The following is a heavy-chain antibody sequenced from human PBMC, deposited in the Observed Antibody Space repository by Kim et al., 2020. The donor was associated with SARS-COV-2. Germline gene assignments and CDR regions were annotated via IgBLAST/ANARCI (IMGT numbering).Heavy chain of an antibody. D-gene: IGHD6-19*01. CDR2: ISSSSSYT. V-gene: IGHV3-11*05. Sequence: GGSLRLSCAASGFTFSDYYMSWIRQAPGKGLEWVSYISSSSSYTNYADSVKGRFTISRDNAKNSLYLQMNSLRAEDTAVYYCARGGYSSGWSGIDPWGQGTLVTVSS. CDR3: ARGGYSSGWSGIDP. J-gene: IGHJ5*02. CDR1: GFTFSDYY.